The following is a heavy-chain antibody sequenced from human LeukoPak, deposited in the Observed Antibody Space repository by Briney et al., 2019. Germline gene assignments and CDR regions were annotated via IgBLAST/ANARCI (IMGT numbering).Heavy chain of an antibody. Sequence: GGSLRLSCAVSGITFSRYAMSWVRQAPGKGLEWVSYISSSSSTIYYADSVKGRFTISRDNAKNSLYLQMNSLRAEDTAVYYCARGGVGMVRGVYYGMDVWGQGTTVTVSS. D-gene: IGHD3-10*01. V-gene: IGHV3-48*04. CDR2: ISSSSSTI. J-gene: IGHJ6*02. CDR1: GITFSRYA. CDR3: ARGGVGMVRGVYYGMDV.